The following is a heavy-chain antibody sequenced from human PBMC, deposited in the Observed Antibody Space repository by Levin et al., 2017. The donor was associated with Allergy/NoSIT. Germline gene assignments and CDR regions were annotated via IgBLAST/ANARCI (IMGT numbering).Heavy chain of an antibody. J-gene: IGHJ6*02. CDR1: GFTFSSYG. CDR2: ISDDGSNN. V-gene: IGHV3-30*18. CDR3: AKQRIFGLGSYYGMDV. D-gene: IGHD3-10*01. Sequence: PGGSLRLSCAASGFTFSSYGMNWVRQAPGKGLEWVAFISDDGSNNYFLESVKGRFTISSDNSKNTLQLQMNSLRPDDTAVYYCAKQRIFGLGSYYGMDVWGQGTTVTVSS.